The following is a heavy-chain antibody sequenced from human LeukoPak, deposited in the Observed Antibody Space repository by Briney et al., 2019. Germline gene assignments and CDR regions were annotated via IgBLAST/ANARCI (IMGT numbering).Heavy chain of an antibody. Sequence: SGTLSLTCAVSGGSISSSNWWSWVRQPPGKGLEWIGEIYHSGSTNYNPSLKSRVTISVDKSKNQFSLKLSSVTAADTAVYYCARDRYSSSSFGYYFDYWGQGTLVTVSS. V-gene: IGHV4-4*02. D-gene: IGHD6-6*01. CDR2: IYHSGST. CDR3: ARDRYSSSSFGYYFDY. CDR1: GGSISSSNW. J-gene: IGHJ4*02.